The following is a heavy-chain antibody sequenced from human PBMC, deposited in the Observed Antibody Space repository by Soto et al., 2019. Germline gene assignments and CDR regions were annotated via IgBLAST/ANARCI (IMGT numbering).Heavy chain of an antibody. CDR3: AAPAISHAVDS. CDR2: IYPGDSDT. D-gene: IGHD2-2*01. V-gene: IGHV5-51*01. Sequence: PGQSLKLSGTGSGDLFTRYWSGWVLQMPGKGLEWMGIIYPGDSDTRYSPSFQGQVTISADKSISTAYLQWSSLKASDTAMYYCAAPAISHAVDSLGQGTMVTVS. CDR1: GDLFTRYW. J-gene: IGHJ3*02.